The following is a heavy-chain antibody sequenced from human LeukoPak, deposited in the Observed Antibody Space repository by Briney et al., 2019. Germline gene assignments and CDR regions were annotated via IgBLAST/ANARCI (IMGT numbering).Heavy chain of an antibody. D-gene: IGHD1-26*01. V-gene: IGHV4-59*08. CDR1: GGSISSYY. J-gene: IGHJ4*02. CDR2: IYYSGST. CDR3: ARLRKSGSYYFDY. Sequence: PSETLSLTCTVSGGSISSYYWSWIRQPPGKGPEWIGYIYYSGSTNYNPSLKSRVTISVDTSKNQFSLKLSSVTAADTAVYYCARLRKSGSYYFDYWGRGTLVTVSS.